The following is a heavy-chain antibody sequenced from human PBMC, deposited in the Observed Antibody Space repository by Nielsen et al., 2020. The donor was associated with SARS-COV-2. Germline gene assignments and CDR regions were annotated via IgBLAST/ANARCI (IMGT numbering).Heavy chain of an antibody. Sequence: SETLSLTCTVSGGSISSGGYYWSWIRQHPGKGLEWIGYISNSGTTHYNPSLKSRVTISADMSESHFSLKLSSVSAADTAVYYCARGYPYYYDNNGPKYYFDYWGQGTLVTVSS. CDR2: ISNSGTT. CDR1: GGSISSGGYY. CDR3: ARGYPYYYDNNGPKYYFDY. J-gene: IGHJ4*02. D-gene: IGHD3-22*01. V-gene: IGHV4-31*03.